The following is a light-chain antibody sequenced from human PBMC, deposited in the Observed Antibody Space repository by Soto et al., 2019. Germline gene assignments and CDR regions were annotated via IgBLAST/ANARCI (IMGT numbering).Light chain of an antibody. Sequence: EIVLTQSPASLSLSPGERATLSCRASQSVSNNYLAWYQQKPGQAPRLLIYGASNRATGIPARFSGSGSGTDFTLTITSLEPEDFAVYYCQQRSNWPPTFGQGTKVDIK. J-gene: IGKJ1*01. V-gene: IGKV3-11*01. CDR1: QSVSNNY. CDR3: QQRSNWPPT. CDR2: GAS.